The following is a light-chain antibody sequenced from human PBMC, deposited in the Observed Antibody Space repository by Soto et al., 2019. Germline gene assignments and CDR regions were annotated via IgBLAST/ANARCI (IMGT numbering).Light chain of an antibody. CDR3: QLDGSSPLT. CDR1: QSVSSSY. J-gene: IGKJ4*01. CDR2: GAS. V-gene: IGKV3-20*01. Sequence: DIVLMQFPGTLSLSPGERSTLSCRASQSVSSSYLAWYQQKPGQAPRLLIYGASSRATGIPDRFSGSGSGTDFTLTISRLEPEDFAVYYCQLDGSSPLTFAGGTKVDIK.